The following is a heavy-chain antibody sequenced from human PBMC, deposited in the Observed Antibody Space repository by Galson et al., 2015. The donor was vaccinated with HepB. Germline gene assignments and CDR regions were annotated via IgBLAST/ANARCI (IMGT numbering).Heavy chain of an antibody. Sequence: SLRLSCAASGFTFNSYSMNWVRQAPGKGLEWVSYISSSRTTIYYADSVKGRFTISRDNAKNSLYLQMNSLRADDTALYYCVRDLPGSSVYNWGQGTLVTVSS. J-gene: IGHJ4*02. CDR3: VRDLPGSSVYN. V-gene: IGHV3-48*04. CDR1: GFTFNSYS. D-gene: IGHD3-22*01. CDR2: ISSSRTTI.